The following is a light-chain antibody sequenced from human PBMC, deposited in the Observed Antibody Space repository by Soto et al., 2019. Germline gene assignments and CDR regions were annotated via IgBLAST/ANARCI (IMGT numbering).Light chain of an antibody. CDR3: QQRSDWPLT. V-gene: IGKV3-11*01. CDR2: DVS. CDR1: QSVTSY. J-gene: IGKJ5*01. Sequence: IVLTQSPATLSLSPWERATLSCRASQSVTSYLAWYQQKPGQAPRLLIYDVSNRASGIPARFSGSGSETDFTLTISSLEPEDFAVYYCQQRSDWPLTFGQGTRLEIK.